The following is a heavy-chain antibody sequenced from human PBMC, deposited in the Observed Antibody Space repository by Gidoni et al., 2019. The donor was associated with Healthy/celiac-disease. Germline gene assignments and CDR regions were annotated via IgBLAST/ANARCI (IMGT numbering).Heavy chain of an antibody. CDR1: GGSVSSGSYY. CDR2: IYYSGST. Sequence: QVQLQESGPGLVKHSETLSLTCTVSGGSVSSGSYYWSWIRQPPGKGLEWIGYIYYSGSTNYNPSLKSRVTISVDTSKNQFSLKLSSVTAADTAVYYCARRHYYDSSGYYRYWYFDLWGRGTLVTVSS. D-gene: IGHD3-22*01. V-gene: IGHV4-61*01. J-gene: IGHJ2*01. CDR3: ARRHYYDSSGYYRYWYFDL.